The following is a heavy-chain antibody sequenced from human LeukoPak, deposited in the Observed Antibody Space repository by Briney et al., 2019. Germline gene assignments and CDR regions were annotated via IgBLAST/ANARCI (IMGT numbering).Heavy chain of an antibody. Sequence: GGSLRLSCAASGFTFSSYLMKWFRQAPGKGLEWVSGISGGGDRIYYADSVKGRFTISRDNSNNSLSLQMNSLRAEDTAVYYCAKDLSSSWYPYYFDSWGQGSLVTVSS. J-gene: IGHJ4*02. CDR2: ISGGGDRI. CDR3: AKDLSSSWYPYYFDS. V-gene: IGHV3-23*01. CDR1: GFTFSSYL. D-gene: IGHD6-13*01.